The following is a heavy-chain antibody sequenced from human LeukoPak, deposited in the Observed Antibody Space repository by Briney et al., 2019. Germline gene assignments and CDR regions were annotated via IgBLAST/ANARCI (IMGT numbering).Heavy chain of an antibody. CDR2: ISGSGGST. V-gene: IGHV3-23*01. CDR3: AKPDIVVVPAAYFDY. CDR1: GFTFSSYA. J-gene: IGHJ4*02. Sequence: GGSLRLSCAASGFTFSSYAMSRVRQAPGKGLEWVSAISGSGGSTYYADSVKGRFTISRDNSKNTLYLQMNSLRAEDTAVYYCAKPDIVVVPAAYFDYWGQGTLVTVSS. D-gene: IGHD2-2*01.